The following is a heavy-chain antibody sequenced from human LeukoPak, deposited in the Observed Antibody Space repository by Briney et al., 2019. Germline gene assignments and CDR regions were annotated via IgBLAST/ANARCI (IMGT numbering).Heavy chain of an antibody. CDR1: RFTFSSYS. J-gene: IGHJ4*02. Sequence: GGYLRLSCAASRFTFSSYSMNWVRQAQGKGLEWVSSISSSSSYIYYADSVKGRFTISRDNAKNSLYLQMNSLRAEDTAVYYCARDLDYGDYAFDYWGQGTLVTVSS. V-gene: IGHV3-21*01. D-gene: IGHD4-17*01. CDR2: ISSSSSYI. CDR3: ARDLDYGDYAFDY.